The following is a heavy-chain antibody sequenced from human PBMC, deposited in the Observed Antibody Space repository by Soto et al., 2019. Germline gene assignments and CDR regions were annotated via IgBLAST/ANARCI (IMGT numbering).Heavy chain of an antibody. D-gene: IGHD6-13*01. Sequence: EVQLVQSGAEVKKPGESLRISCKGSGYSFTSYWISRVRQMPGKGLEWMGRIDPSDSYTNYSPSFQGHVTISADKSISTAYLQWSSLKASDTAMYYCARQIAAAAYFDYWGQGTLVTVSS. J-gene: IGHJ4*02. CDR1: GYSFTSYW. V-gene: IGHV5-10-1*01. CDR2: IDPSDSYT. CDR3: ARQIAAAAYFDY.